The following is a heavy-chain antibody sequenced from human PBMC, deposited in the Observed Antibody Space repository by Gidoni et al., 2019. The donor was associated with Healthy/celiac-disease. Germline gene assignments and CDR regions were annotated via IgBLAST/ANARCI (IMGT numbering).Heavy chain of an antibody. CDR2: TRNKANSYTT. D-gene: IGHD3-22*01. CDR1: GFTFSAPY. Sequence: EVQLVESGGGLVQPGGSLRLSCAASGFTFSAPYMAWIRQAPGKGLEWVGSTRNKANSYTTEYAASVKGRFTISRDDSKNSLYLQMNSLKTEDTAVYYCATTVYYDSSGYYSTLDYYYYMDVWGKGTTVTVSS. V-gene: IGHV3-72*01. J-gene: IGHJ6*03. CDR3: ATTVYYDSSGYYSTLDYYYYMDV.